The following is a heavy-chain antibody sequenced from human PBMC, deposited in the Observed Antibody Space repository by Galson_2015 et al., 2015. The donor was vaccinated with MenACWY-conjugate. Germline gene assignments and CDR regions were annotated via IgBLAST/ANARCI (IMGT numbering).Heavy chain of an antibody. Sequence: SLRLSCAASGFTFSNYAMTWVRQAPGKGLEWVSTISASGGITNYADSVKGRFTISRGNYDKTLYLQMNSLRAEDTAVYYCAKDLWARESSYGPFEYWGQGTLFSFSS. D-gene: IGHD5-18*01. CDR2: ISASGGIT. CDR1: GFTFSNYA. V-gene: IGHV3-23*01. J-gene: IGHJ4*02. CDR3: AKDLWARESSYGPFEY.